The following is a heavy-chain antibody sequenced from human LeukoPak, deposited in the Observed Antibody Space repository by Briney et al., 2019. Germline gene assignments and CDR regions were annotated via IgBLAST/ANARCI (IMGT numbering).Heavy chain of an antibody. Sequence: TGGSLRLSCAASGFTFSSYAMHWVRQAPGKGLEWVAVISYDGSNKYYADSVKGRFTISRDNSKNALFLQMNSLRAEDTAVYYCAKDQGSSWYANYFDYWGQETLVTVSS. V-gene: IGHV3-30-3*01. J-gene: IGHJ4*02. CDR2: ISYDGSNK. CDR3: AKDQGSSWYANYFDY. D-gene: IGHD6-13*01. CDR1: GFTFSSYA.